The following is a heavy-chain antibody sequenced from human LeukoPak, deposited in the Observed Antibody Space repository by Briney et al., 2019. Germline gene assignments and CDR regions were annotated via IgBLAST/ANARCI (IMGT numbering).Heavy chain of an antibody. D-gene: IGHD2-2*02. CDR2: IKEDGGEI. Sequence: PGGSLRLSCAASGFTFSSHWMSWVRQAPGKGLEWVANIKEDGGEIYYVGSVRGRFTISRDNAKNSLSLQMNSLRAEDTAVYYCVRYTRRYPFDYWGQGTLVTVSS. CDR3: VRYTRRYPFDY. J-gene: IGHJ4*02. V-gene: IGHV3-7*04. CDR1: GFTFSSHW.